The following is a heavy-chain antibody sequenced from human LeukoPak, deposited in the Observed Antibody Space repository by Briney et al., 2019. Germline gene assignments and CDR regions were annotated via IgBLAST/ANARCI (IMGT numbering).Heavy chain of an antibody. D-gene: IGHD5-12*01. CDR1: GFTFSTHW. CDR2: IKEDGSVK. J-gene: IGHJ4*02. Sequence: HSGGSLRLSCTASGFTFSTHWMTWVRQPPGKGLEWVANIKEDGSVKYYVDSVKGRFTISRDNTKNALYLQMNSLRAEDTAVYFCARDSTWQLDYWGQGTLITVSS. V-gene: IGHV3-7*03. CDR3: ARDSTWQLDY.